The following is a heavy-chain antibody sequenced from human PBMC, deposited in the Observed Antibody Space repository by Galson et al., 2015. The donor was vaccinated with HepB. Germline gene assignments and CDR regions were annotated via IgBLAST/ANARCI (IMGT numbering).Heavy chain of an antibody. CDR1: GYTFTKFG. D-gene: IGHD2-2*02. CDR3: ARESQDVVVAPAVIRGQWFDP. Sequence: SVKVSCKASGYTFTKFGISWVRQAPGQGLEWMGRIIPIRGIANYAQKFHGRVTLTADKSTSTAYMELRSLRSDDTAVYYCARESQDVVVAPAVIRGQWFDPWGQGALVTVSS. J-gene: IGHJ5*02. V-gene: IGHV1-69*04. CDR2: IIPIRGIA.